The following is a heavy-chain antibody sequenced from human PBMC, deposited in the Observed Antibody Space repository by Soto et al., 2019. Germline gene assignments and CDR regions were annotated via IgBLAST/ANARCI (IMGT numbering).Heavy chain of an antibody. Sequence: LSLTCTVSGGSISSYYWSWIRQPPGKGLEWIGYIYYSGSTNYNPSLKSRVTISVGTSKNQFSLKLSSVTAADTAVYYCAREGTTGTRDYYYMDVWGKGTTVTVSS. V-gene: IGHV4-59*01. D-gene: IGHD1-1*01. CDR2: IYYSGST. CDR3: AREGTTGTRDYYYMDV. CDR1: GGSISSYY. J-gene: IGHJ6*03.